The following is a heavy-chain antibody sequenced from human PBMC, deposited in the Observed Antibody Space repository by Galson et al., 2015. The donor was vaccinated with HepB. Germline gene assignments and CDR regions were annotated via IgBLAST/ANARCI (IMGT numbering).Heavy chain of an antibody. CDR3: VKEGAWFGGDWFDP. CDR2: INGRGSTI. J-gene: IGHJ5*02. Sequence: SLRLSCAGSGFIFRHHAMAWIRQAPGKGLEWVSGINGRGSTIAYSDAVKGRFSISRDNSEDTVFLQMDNLRPEDTAVYYCVKEGAWFGGDWFDPWGQGALVTV. D-gene: IGHD3-16*01. CDR1: GFIFRHHA. V-gene: IGHV3-23*01.